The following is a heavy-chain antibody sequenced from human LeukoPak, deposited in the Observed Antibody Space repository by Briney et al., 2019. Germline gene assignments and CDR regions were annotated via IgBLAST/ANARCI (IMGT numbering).Heavy chain of an antibody. CDR2: IYYSGST. CDR1: GGSISSYY. Sequence: SETLSLTCTVSGGSISSYYWSWIRQPPGKGLEWIGYIYYSGSTNYNPSLKSRVTISVHTSKNQFSLKLSSVTDTDTAVYYCARERPRDYYDSSGPGYFDYWGQGTLVTVSS. CDR3: ARERPRDYYDSSGPGYFDY. J-gene: IGHJ4*02. V-gene: IGHV4-59*01. D-gene: IGHD3-22*01.